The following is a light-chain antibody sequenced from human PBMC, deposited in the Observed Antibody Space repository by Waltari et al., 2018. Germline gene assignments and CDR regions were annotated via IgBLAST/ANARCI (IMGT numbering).Light chain of an antibody. CDR1: QSIDNW. Sequence: DIQMTQSPSTLPASVGDRVTVTCRASQSIDNWVAWYQQKLGKAPKLLIYKASSLQSGVPSRFSGSGSGTDFTLTITSLHPEDVASYSCQQTFITPWTFGPGTKVDI. J-gene: IGKJ1*01. CDR3: QQTFITPWT. V-gene: IGKV1-5*03. CDR2: KAS.